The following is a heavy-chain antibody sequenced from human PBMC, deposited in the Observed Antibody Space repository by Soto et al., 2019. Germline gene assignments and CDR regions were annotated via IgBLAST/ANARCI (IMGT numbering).Heavy chain of an antibody. CDR2: LTSNGGGT. V-gene: IGHV3-23*01. CDR3: ATTIIHYYFDS. D-gene: IGHD3-9*01. CDR1: GFTITKYA. Sequence: GGSLRLSCAGSGFTITKYAMTWVRQAPGKGLERVSLLTSNGGGTYYADSVKGRVTISRDTSKNTLYLQINSLKAEDTAVYYCATTIIHYYFDSWGQGTLVTVSS. J-gene: IGHJ4*02.